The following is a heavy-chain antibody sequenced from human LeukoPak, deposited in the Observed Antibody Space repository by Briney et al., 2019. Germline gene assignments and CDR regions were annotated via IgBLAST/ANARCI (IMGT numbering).Heavy chain of an antibody. CDR3: TRRRRDGYNFDL. CDR1: GASVSSARYY. CDR2: VFSSGST. J-gene: IGHJ4*02. D-gene: IGHD5-24*01. Sequence: NPSETLSLTCTVSGASVSSARYYWSWIRQPPGKGLEWIGYVFSSGSTTYNPSLKSRVTISVDTSKNQFSLELSSVTAADTAMYYCTRRRRDGYNFDLWGQGTLVTVSS. V-gene: IGHV4-61*01.